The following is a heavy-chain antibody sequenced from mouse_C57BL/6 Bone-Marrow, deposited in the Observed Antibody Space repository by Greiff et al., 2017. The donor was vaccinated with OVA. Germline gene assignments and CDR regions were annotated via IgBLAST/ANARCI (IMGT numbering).Heavy chain of an antibody. CDR3: ARRDY. Sequence: VQLQQSGPELVKPGASVKISCKASGYAFSSSWMNWVKQRPGKGLEWIGRIYPGDGDTNYNGTFKGKATLTADKSSSTAYMQLSSLTSEDSAVYFCARRDYWGQGTTLTVSS. J-gene: IGHJ2*01. V-gene: IGHV1-82*01. CDR1: GYAFSSSW. CDR2: IYPGDGDT.